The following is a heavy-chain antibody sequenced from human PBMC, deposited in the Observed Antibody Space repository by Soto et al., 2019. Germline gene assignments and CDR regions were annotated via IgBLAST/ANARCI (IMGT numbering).Heavy chain of an antibody. Sequence: GGSLRLSCAASGFTFSSYAMSWVRQAPGKGLEWVSVISGSGGSTYYADSVKGRFTISRDNSKNTLYLQMNSLRAEGTAVYYCAKCSPRYSSGLKAYYFDYWGQGTLVTVSS. CDR1: GFTFSSYA. D-gene: IGHD6-19*01. V-gene: IGHV3-23*01. CDR3: AKCSPRYSSGLKAYYFDY. J-gene: IGHJ4*02. CDR2: ISGSGGST.